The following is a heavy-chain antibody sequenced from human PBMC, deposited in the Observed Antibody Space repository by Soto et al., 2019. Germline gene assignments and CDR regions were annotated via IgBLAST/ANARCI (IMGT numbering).Heavy chain of an antibody. CDR1: GASITSSNW. V-gene: IGHV4-4*01. CDR2: ISQGGRT. J-gene: IGHJ3*02. CDR3: ARIQDGDALDI. Sequence: QVPLQESGPGLVRPSGTLSLTCTVSGASITSSNWWTWVRQSPGKGLEWIGKISQGGRTNYNPSLRGRGTMPIHRSKNLLSLRLNYVNAADSAVYCFARIQDGDALDIWGQGTTVTVSS.